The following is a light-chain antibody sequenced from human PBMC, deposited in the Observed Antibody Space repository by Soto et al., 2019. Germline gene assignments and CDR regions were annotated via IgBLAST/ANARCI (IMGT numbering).Light chain of an antibody. CDR3: QHRSSWPIT. Sequence: EIVLTQSPGTLSLSPGEIATLYFSASQSVSGHLALYQQKPGQAPRLLIYDISKRATGIPARFSGSGSATDFTLTISSLEPEDFAVYYCQHRSSWPITFGQGTRLEI. V-gene: IGKV3-11*01. J-gene: IGKJ5*01. CDR2: DIS. CDR1: QSVSGH.